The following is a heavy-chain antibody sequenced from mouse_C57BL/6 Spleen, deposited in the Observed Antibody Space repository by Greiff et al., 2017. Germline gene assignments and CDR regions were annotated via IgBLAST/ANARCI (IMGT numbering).Heavy chain of an antibody. CDR3: ARHEDYDYDLYYFDY. D-gene: IGHD2-4*01. J-gene: IGHJ2*01. Sequence: VQLQQSGAELVKPGASVKLSCKASGYTFTEYTIHWVKQRAGQGLEWIGWFYPGSGSIKYNEKFKDKATLTADKSSRTVYMELSRLTSEDSSVYFCARHEDYDYDLYYFDYWGQGTTLTVSS. V-gene: IGHV1-62-2*01. CDR1: GYTFTEYT. CDR2: FYPGSGSI.